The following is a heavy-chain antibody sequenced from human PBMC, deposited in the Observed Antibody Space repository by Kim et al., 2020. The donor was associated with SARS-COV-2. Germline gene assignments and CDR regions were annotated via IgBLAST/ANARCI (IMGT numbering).Heavy chain of an antibody. Sequence: EYAQKVQGRVTITRDTSASTAYMERSSMRSEDTSVYSCARGQVGPGLGYWGQGTLVTVSS. V-gene: IGHV1-3*01. J-gene: IGHJ4*02. D-gene: IGHD1-26*01. CDR3: ARGQVGPGLGY.